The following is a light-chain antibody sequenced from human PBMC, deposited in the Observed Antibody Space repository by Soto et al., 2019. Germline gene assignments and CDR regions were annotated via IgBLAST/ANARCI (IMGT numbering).Light chain of an antibody. CDR1: QDISNY. Sequence: DIQMTQSPSSLSASVGDRVTITCQASQDISNYLNWYQQKPGKAHKILIYDASNLETGVPSRFSGSGSGTDFTFTISSLQPEDIATYYCQQYDNLPWTFGQGTKVEIK. J-gene: IGKJ1*01. CDR3: QQYDNLPWT. CDR2: DAS. V-gene: IGKV1-33*01.